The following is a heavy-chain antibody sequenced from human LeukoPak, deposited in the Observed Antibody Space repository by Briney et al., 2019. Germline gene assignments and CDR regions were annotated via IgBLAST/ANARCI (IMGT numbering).Heavy chain of an antibody. V-gene: IGHV1-8*01. D-gene: IGHD6-6*01. CDR2: MSPNSGNT. J-gene: IGHJ5*02. Sequence: ASVKVSCKASGYTFTSYDINWVRQATGQGLERVGWMSPNSGNTDYAQKIQGRVTMTRNTPISTASMELSSLRSEDTAVYYCGRIERAAARLGNGFDPWGQGTLVTVSS. CDR1: GYTFTSYD. CDR3: GRIERAAARLGNGFDP.